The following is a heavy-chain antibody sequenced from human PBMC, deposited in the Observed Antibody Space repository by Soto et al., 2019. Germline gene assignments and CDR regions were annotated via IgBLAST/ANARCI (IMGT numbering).Heavy chain of an antibody. CDR3: ARASKSSSGSYYYYYYYMDV. CDR1: GYTFTSYD. CDR2: MNPNSGNT. D-gene: IGHD5-12*01. J-gene: IGHJ6*03. V-gene: IGHV1-8*01. Sequence: QVQLVQSGAEVKKPGASVKVSCKASGYTFTSYDINWVRQATGQELEWMGWMNPNSGNTGYAQKFQGRVTMTRNTSISTAYMELSSLRSEDTAVYYCARASKSSSGSYYYYYYYMDVWGKGTTVTVSS.